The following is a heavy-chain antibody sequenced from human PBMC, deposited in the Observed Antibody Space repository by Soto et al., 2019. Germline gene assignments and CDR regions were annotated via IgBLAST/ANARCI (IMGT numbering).Heavy chain of an antibody. Sequence: SETLSLTCTVSGGSISSSSYYWGWIRQPPGKGLEWIGSIYYSGSTYYNPSLKSRVTISVDTSKNQSSLKLSSVTAADTAVYYCARQSAYYDFWSGYYFEYYFDYWGQGTLVTVSS. D-gene: IGHD3-3*01. CDR1: GGSISSSSYY. V-gene: IGHV4-39*01. J-gene: IGHJ4*02. CDR2: IYYSGST. CDR3: ARQSAYYDFWSGYYFEYYFDY.